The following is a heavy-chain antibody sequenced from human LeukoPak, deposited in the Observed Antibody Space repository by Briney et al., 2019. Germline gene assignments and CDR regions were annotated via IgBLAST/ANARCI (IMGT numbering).Heavy chain of an antibody. CDR2: INPSGGST. Sequence: ASVKVSCKASGYTFTSYYMHWVRQAPGQGLEWMGIINPSGGSTSYAQKFQGRATMTRDTSTSTVYMELSSLRSDDTAVYYCAREEAPRYYYYGSGSYYNDYYYYYYYMDVWGKGTTVTVSS. J-gene: IGHJ6*03. V-gene: IGHV1-46*01. CDR1: GYTFTSYY. CDR3: AREEAPRYYYYGSGSYYNDYYYYYYYMDV. D-gene: IGHD3-10*01.